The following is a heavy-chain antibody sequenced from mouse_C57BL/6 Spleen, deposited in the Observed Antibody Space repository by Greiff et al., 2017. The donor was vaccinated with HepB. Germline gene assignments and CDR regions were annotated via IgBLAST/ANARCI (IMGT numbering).Heavy chain of an antibody. CDR2: IDPSDSYT. Sequence: QVQLQQPGAELVMPGASVKLSCKASGYTFTSYWMHWVKQRPGQGLEWIGEIDPSDSYTNYNQKFKGKSTLTVDKSSSTASMQLSSLTSEDSAVYYCALPQPQTSSFAYWGQGTLVTVSA. CDR3: ALPQPQTSSFAY. V-gene: IGHV1-69*01. D-gene: IGHD6-1*01. CDR1: GYTFTSYW. J-gene: IGHJ3*01.